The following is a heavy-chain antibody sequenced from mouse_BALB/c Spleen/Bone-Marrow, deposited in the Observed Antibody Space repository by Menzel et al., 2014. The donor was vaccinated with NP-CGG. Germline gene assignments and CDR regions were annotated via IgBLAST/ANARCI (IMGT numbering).Heavy chain of an antibody. CDR2: INPDRRTI. V-gene: IGHV4-1*02. D-gene: IGHD1-2*01. CDR1: GFDFSTFW. Sequence: EVKLLESGGGLVQPGGSLKLSCAASGFDFSTFWMSWVRQAPGKGLEWIGEINPDRRTINYSPSLKNKFVISRDNAKNTLYLLMSKVRSEDTALYYCARLHYYGYGAYWGQGTLDTVSA. CDR3: ARLHYYGYGAY. J-gene: IGHJ3*01.